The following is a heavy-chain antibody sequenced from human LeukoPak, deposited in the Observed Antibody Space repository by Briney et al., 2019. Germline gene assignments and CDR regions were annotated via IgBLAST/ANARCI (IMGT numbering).Heavy chain of an antibody. J-gene: IGHJ6*02. CDR3: AREKVDITIFGVGSYYYYFGMDV. V-gene: IGHV3-74*01. Sequence: GGSLRLSCAASGFTFSLYSMNWVRQAPVKGLVWVSRINSDGSSTSYADSVKGRFTISRDNAKNTLYLQMNSLRAEDTAVYYCAREKVDITIFGVGSYYYYFGMDVWGQGTTVTVSS. CDR1: GFTFSLYS. D-gene: IGHD3-3*01. CDR2: INSDGSST.